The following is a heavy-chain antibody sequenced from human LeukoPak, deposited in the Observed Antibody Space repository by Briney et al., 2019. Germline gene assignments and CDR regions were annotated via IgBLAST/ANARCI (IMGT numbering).Heavy chain of an antibody. CDR2: ISWNSGSI. CDR1: GFTFDDYA. D-gene: IGHD2-15*01. J-gene: IGHJ3*01. CDR3: AKDRESYCSGGYCHSPGFDL. V-gene: IGHV3-9*01. Sequence: GRSLRLSCAASGFTFDDYAMHWVRQAPGKGLELVSRISWNSGSIGYADSVKGRFTISRDNAKNSLYLQMNSLRAEDTAVYFCAKDRESYCSGGYCHSPGFDLWGQGTMVTVSS.